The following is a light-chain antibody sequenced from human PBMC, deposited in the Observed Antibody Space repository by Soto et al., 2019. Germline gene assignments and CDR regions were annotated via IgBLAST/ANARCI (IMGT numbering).Light chain of an antibody. CDR1: SSDIGGYNY. J-gene: IGLJ1*01. CDR3: TSYTSSTTNYV. CDR2: EVS. Sequence: ALTQPASVSGSPGQSITFSCTGTSSDIGGYNYVSWYQQHPGKAPKLMIYEVSNRPSGVSDRFSGSKSGNTASLTISGLQAEDEADYYCTSYTSSTTNYVFGTGTKLTVL. V-gene: IGLV2-14*01.